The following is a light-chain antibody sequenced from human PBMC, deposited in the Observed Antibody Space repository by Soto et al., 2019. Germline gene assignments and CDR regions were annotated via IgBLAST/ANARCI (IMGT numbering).Light chain of an antibody. CDR2: GAS. CDR3: QQYKNGWA. CDR1: QSVGSN. V-gene: IGKV3-15*01. Sequence: EIVMTQSPATLSVSPGERATLSCRASQSVGSNLAWYQQKPGQAPRLLIYGASTRATGIPARFSGSGSGTEFTLTISSLQSEDFAVYYCQQYKNGWAFGQGTKWIS. J-gene: IGKJ1*01.